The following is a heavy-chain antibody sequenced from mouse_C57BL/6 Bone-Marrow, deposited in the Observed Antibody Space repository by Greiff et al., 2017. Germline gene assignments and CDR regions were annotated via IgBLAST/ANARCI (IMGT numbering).Heavy chain of an antibody. CDR2: IYPGSGST. J-gene: IGHJ2*01. D-gene: IGHD1-1*01. Sequence: VQLQQPGAELVKPGASVKMSCKASGYTFTSSWITWVKQRPGQGLEWIGDIYPGSGSTNYNEQFKSKATLTVDTSSSTDYMQLSSLTWEDAAVYYCAREGFYYYGSSDYWGQGTTLTVSS. CDR1: GYTFTSSW. CDR3: AREGFYYYGSSDY. V-gene: IGHV1-55*01.